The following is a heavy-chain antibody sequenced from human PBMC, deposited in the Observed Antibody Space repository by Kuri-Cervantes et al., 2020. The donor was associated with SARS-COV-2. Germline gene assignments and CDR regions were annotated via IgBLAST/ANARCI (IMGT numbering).Heavy chain of an antibody. V-gene: IGHV4-31*03. CDR3: ARYYYDSRGYVFFDY. D-gene: IGHD3-22*01. J-gene: IGHJ4*02. CDR2: IYSGGPT. Sequence: SETLSLTCTASGGSIRSDGYYWSWIRQRPGKGLEWIGDIYSGGPTYYSPSLRSRLTISMDTSKNHFSLKLGAVPAADTAMYYCARYYYDSRGYVFFDYWGRGNPVTVSS. CDR1: GGSIRSDGYY.